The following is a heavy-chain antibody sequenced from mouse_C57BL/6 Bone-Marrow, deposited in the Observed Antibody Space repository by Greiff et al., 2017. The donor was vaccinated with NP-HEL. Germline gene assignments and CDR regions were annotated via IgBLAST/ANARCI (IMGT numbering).Heavy chain of an antibody. Sequence: QVQLQQPGAELVRPGTSVKLSCKASGYTFTSYWMHWVKQRPGQGLEWIGVIDPSDSYTNYNQKFKGKATLTVHTSSSTAYMQLSSLTSEDSAVYYCARAGLLSFDYWGQGTTLTVSS. CDR3: ARAGLLSFDY. CDR2: IDPSDSYT. J-gene: IGHJ2*01. D-gene: IGHD6-2*01. CDR1: GYTFTSYW. V-gene: IGHV1-59*01.